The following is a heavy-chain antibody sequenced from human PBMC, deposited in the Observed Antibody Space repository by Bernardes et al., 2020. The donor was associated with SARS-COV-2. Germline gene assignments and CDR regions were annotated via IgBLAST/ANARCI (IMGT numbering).Heavy chain of an antibody. D-gene: IGHD6-13*01. CDR1: GCSISRYH. CDR2: MHDSGSV. V-gene: IGHV4-59*08. Sequence: LFPTSTASGCSISRYHLSWIRPPPGKGLEWIGNMHDSGSVNSNHTLKSRVTMSADTSKNQFSLTLNSATAADTAVYYCARLWTMQSNSWYYFDSWGQGTLVTVSS. J-gene: IGHJ4*02. CDR3: ARLWTMQSNSWYYFDS.